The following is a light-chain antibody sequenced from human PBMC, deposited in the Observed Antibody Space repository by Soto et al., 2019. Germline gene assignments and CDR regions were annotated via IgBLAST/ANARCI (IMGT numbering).Light chain of an antibody. CDR2: GNS. CDR1: SSNIGAGYD. J-gene: IGLJ3*02. Sequence: VVTQPPSVSGAPGQRVTISCTGSSSNIGAGYDVHWYQQLPGTAPKLLIYGNSNGPSGVPDRFSGSKSGTSASLAITGLQAEDETDYYCQSYDSSRSVWVFGGGTKLTVL. CDR3: QSYDSSRSVWV. V-gene: IGLV1-40*01.